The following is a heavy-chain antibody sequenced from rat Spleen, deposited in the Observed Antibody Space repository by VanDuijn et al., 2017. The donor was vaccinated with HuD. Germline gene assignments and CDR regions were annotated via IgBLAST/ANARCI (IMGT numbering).Heavy chain of an antibody. D-gene: IGHD4-1*01. CDR1: GFTFNNYW. V-gene: IGHV5-31*01. Sequence: EVQLVESGGGLVQPGRSLKLSCVASGFTFNNYWMTWIRQAPGKGLEWVASITTSDAGTYYRDSVKGRFTVSRDDAKSTLYLQMDSLRSEDTATYYCTTYGGLRNWFAYWGQGTLVTVSS. CDR3: TTYGGLRNWFAY. J-gene: IGHJ3*01. CDR2: ITTSDAGT.